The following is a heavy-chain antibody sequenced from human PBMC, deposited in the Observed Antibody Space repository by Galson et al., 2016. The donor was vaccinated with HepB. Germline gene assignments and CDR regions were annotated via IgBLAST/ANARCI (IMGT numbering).Heavy chain of an antibody. Sequence: SLRLSCAASGFSFSNYGMHWVRQAPGKGLEWVAVVSSGGTTQYYADSVKGGFTISRDNSKSTLYLQMDSLRIDATAVYYCAGEGGTSGTYRYSFDYWGQGTLVTVSS. D-gene: IGHD1-26*01. CDR3: AGEGGTSGTYRYSFDY. V-gene: IGHV3-30*03. CDR2: VSSGGTTQ. J-gene: IGHJ4*02. CDR1: GFSFSNYG.